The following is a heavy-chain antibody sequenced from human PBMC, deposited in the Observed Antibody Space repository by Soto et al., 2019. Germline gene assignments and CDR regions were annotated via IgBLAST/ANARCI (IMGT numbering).Heavy chain of an antibody. D-gene: IGHD3-10*01. J-gene: IGHJ6*02. CDR2: ISYDGSNK. V-gene: IGHV3-30-3*01. Sequence: QVQLVESGGGVVQPGRSLRLSCAASGFTFSSYAMHWVRQAPGKGLEWVAVISYDGSNKYYADSVKGRFTISRDNSKNTLYLQMNSLRAEDTAVYYCAREKITMVRGVMDVWGQGTTVTVSS. CDR3: AREKITMVRGVMDV. CDR1: GFTFSSYA.